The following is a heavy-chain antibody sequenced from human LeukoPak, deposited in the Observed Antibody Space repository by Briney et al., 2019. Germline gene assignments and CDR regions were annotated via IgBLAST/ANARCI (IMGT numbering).Heavy chain of an antibody. CDR2: IHPSDGDT. CDR1: GYTFTNFY. CDR3: AREPYVWGSYRYIWFDP. J-gene: IGHJ5*02. Sequence: GASVKVSCKASGYTFTNFYMHWVRQAPGQGLEWMGLIHPSDGDTKYAQEFQDRVTMTRDTSISTAYMELSRLRSDDTAVYYCAREPYVWGSYRYIWFDPWGQGTLVTVSS. D-gene: IGHD3-16*02. V-gene: IGHV1-46*01.